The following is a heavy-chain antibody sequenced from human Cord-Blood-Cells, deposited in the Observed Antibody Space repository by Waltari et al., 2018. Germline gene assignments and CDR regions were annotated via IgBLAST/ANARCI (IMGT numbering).Heavy chain of an antibody. CDR1: GFTFSSYW. Sequence: EVQLVESGGGLVQPGGSLRLSCAASGFTFSSYWMSWVRQAPGKGLEWVANIKQDGSEKYYVDSVKGRFTISRDNAKNSRYLQMNSLRAEDTAVYYCARDCPADLWELLDYWGQGTLVTVSS. CDR3: ARDCPADLWELLDY. D-gene: IGHD1-26*01. J-gene: IGHJ4*02. CDR2: IKQDGSEK. V-gene: IGHV3-7*01.